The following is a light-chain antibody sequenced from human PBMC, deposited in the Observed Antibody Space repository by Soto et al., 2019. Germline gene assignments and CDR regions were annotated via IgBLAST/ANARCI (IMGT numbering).Light chain of an antibody. V-gene: IGKV3-20*01. J-gene: IGKJ1*01. CDR1: QSVSSNY. Sequence: EIVLTQSPGTLSLSPGERATLSCRASQSVSSNYLAWSQQKPGQAPRLLIYGASSRATGIPDRFSGSGSGTDFTLTISRLEPEDFAVYYCNQYGTSPWTFGQGTKVEIK. CDR3: NQYGTSPWT. CDR2: GAS.